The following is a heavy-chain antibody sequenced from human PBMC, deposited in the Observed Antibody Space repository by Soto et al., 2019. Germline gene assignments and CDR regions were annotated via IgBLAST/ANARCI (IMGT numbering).Heavy chain of an antibody. Sequence: ASVKGAWKAAVYGLTGDGGGWWRQAPGKGLEWMGWISAYNGNTNYAQKLQGRVTMTTDTSTSTAYMELRSLRSDDTAVYYCARYKTWFGELHYYGFDYCGQGTLVTVSS. V-gene: IGHV1-18*01. D-gene: IGHD3-10*01. CDR3: ARYKTWFGELHYYGFDY. CDR1: VYGLTGDG. CDR2: ISAYNGNT. J-gene: IGHJ4*02.